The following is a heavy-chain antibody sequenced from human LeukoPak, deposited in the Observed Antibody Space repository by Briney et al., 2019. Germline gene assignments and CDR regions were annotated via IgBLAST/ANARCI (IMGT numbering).Heavy chain of an antibody. CDR1: GGSVSSYY. D-gene: IGHD6-19*01. CDR3: ARGRPGWIHDY. CDR2: IYTSGST. Sequence: SETLSLTCTVSGGSVSSYYWSWIRQPAGKGLEWIGRIYTSGSTNYNPSLRSRVTISVDTSKNQFSLKLSSVTAADTAVYYCARGRPGWIHDYWGQGTLVTVSS. J-gene: IGHJ4*02. V-gene: IGHV4-4*07.